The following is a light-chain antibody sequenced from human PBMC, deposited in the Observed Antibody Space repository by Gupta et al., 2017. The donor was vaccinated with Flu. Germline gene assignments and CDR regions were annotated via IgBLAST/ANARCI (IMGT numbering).Light chain of an antibody. V-gene: IGKV1-12*01. CDR1: QIICNP. CDR3: QHAYSFPLT. Sequence: PASVSASVGDTVTMTCRASQIICNPLGWYQQKPGRAPRLLINTASTLQSGVPSRFTGSGSETDFTLTITSLQPEDAATYYCQHAYSFPLTFGGGSKVEIK. CDR2: TAS. J-gene: IGKJ4*01.